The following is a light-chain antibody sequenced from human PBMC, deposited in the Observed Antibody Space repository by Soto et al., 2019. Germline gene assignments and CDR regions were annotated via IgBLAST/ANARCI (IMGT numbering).Light chain of an antibody. V-gene: IGKV3-20*01. Sequence: EIVLTQSPGTLSLSPGERATLSCRASQSVSSNYLAWYQQKPGQAPRLLIYGASSRATGIPDRFSGSGSGTAVTITSSTPAHADFAVYSCQQYGGSPRVTFGGGTKVEIK. CDR3: QQYGGSPRVT. J-gene: IGKJ4*01. CDR2: GAS. CDR1: QSVSSNY.